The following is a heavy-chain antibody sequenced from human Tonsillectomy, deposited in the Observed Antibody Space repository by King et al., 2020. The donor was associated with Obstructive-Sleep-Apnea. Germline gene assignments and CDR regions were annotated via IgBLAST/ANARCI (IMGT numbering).Heavy chain of an antibody. V-gene: IGHV3-7*01. CDR3: AKDNRLALDV. CDR1: GFIFNNYW. J-gene: IGHJ6*02. CDR2: IKQDGSDK. Sequence: VQLVESGGGLVQPGGSLRLSCAASGFIFNNYWMTWVRQVPGKGLEWVANIKQDGSDKYYVDSVKGRFTISRDNAKHSLYLQMNSLRAEDTAVYYCAKDNRLALDVWGQGTTVTVSS.